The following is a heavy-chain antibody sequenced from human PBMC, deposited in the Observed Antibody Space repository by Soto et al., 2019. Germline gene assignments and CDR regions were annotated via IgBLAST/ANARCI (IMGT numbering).Heavy chain of an antibody. CDR1: GYSVTSSDYY. Sequence: SETLSLTCSVSGYSVTSSDYYWAWIRQPPGKGLEWIGSMFYSGLTYYNPSLKSRVTLSVDTSKNQFSVRLNSVTAADTAVYYCAPLSVSLSGPYGIHVWGQGTTVTVSS. CDR2: MFYSGLT. D-gene: IGHD2-15*01. CDR3: APLSVSLSGPYGIHV. V-gene: IGHV4-39*01. J-gene: IGHJ6*02.